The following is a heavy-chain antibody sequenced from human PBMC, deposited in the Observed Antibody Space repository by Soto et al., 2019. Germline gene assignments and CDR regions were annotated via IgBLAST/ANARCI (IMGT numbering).Heavy chain of an antibody. CDR3: ARVEAYCSSTSCYWDYYYYYGMDV. J-gene: IGHJ6*02. D-gene: IGHD2-2*01. CDR1: GFTFSSYW. Sequence: PGGSLRLSCAASGFTFSSYWMSWVRQAPGKGLEWVANIKQDGSEKYYVDSVKGRFTISRDNAKNSLYLQMNSLRAEDTAVYYCARVEAYCSSTSCYWDYYYYYGMDVWGHGTTVTVSS. V-gene: IGHV3-7*01. CDR2: IKQDGSEK.